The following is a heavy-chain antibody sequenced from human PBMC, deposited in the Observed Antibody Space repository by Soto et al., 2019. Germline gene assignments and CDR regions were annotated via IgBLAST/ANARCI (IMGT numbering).Heavy chain of an antibody. D-gene: IGHD4-4*01. CDR1: GYTFTDYW. CDR3: ARQISNFRYDDYAMDV. Sequence: GESLKISCKGSGYTFTDYWIGWVRQLPGKGLEWMGIIYPGDSDTRYSPSFQGHVTITVDKSTSTAYLQWNTLKASDTAMYYCARQISNFRYDDYAMDVWGQGTTVTVSS. V-gene: IGHV5-51*01. J-gene: IGHJ6*02. CDR2: IYPGDSDT.